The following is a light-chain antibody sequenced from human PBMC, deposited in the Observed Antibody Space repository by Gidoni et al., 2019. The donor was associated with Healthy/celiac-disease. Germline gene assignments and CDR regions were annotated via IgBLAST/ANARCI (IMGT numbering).Light chain of an antibody. CDR2: GAS. J-gene: IGKJ2*02. CDR3: QQYGSSPRT. CDR1: QSVSSSY. V-gene: IGKV3-20*01. Sequence: EIVLTQSPGTLSLSPGERATLSCRASQSVSSSYLAWYQKKPGQAPRLLIYGASSRATGIPDRFSGSGSGTDFTLTISRLEPEDFAVYYCQQYGSSPRTFGQGTKLESK.